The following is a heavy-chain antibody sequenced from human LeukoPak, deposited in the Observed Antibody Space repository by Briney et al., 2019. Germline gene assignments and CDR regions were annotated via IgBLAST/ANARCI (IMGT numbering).Heavy chain of an antibody. D-gene: IGHD3-16*01. CDR3: ARGAGGVIGFDP. CDR2: IYYSGST. Sequence: SETLSLTCTVPGGSISSYYWSWIRQPPGKGLEWIGYIYYSGSTNYNPSLKSRVTISVDTSKNQFSLKLSSVTAADTAVYYCARGAGGVIGFDPWGQGTLVTVSS. CDR1: GGSISSYY. J-gene: IGHJ5*02. V-gene: IGHV4-59*01.